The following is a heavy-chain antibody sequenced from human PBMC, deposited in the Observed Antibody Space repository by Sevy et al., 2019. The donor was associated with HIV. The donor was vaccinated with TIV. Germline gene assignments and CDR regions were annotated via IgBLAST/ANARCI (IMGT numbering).Heavy chain of an antibody. CDR2: MYSGGGT. CDR3: ERFYYGDYSNYFDP. D-gene: IGHD4-17*01. CDR1: GFTVSSNY. Sequence: GGSLRLPCAASGFTVSSNYVSWVRQAPGKGLEWVSSMYSGGGTYYADSVKGRFTISRDNSKNTVYLEMNSLRAEDTAVYYCERFYYGDYSNYFDPWGQGTLVTVSS. J-gene: IGHJ5*02. V-gene: IGHV3-53*01.